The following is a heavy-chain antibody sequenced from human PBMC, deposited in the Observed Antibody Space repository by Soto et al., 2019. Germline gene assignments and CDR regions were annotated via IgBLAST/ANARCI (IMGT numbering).Heavy chain of an antibody. Sequence: EVQLVESGGGLVQPGWSLRLSCATSGFILSDCAMNWVRQAPGKGLEWVSYISSSSSVIDYADSVKGRFTVSRDNARNSLYLQMNSLRAEDTAVYYCARDLSWGSNWYYYMDVWCKGTTVTVSS. CDR2: ISSSSSVI. D-gene: IGHD7-27*01. CDR3: ARDLSWGSNWYYYMDV. J-gene: IGHJ6*03. V-gene: IGHV3-48*01. CDR1: GFILSDCA.